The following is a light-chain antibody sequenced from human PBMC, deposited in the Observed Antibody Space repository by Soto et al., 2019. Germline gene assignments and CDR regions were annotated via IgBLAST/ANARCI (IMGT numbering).Light chain of an antibody. J-gene: IGKJ2*01. CDR3: QQYSAYPIT. Sequence: DIQMTQSPSTLSASVGDRVTITCRASQSINNWLAWYQQKPGKAPKLLIYKTSSIESGVPSRFSGSGSGTEFTLTISSLQPDDFATYFCQQYSAYPITLGQGTKLEIK. V-gene: IGKV1-5*03. CDR2: KTS. CDR1: QSINNW.